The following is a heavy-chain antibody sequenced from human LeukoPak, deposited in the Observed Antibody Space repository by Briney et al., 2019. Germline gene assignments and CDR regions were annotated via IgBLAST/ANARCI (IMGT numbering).Heavy chain of an antibody. CDR2: IYYSGST. Sequence: SETLSLTCTVSGGSISSYYWSWVRQPPGKGLEWIGYIYYSGSTNYNPSLKSRATISVDTSKNQFSLKLSSVTAADTAVYYCARSSDPSRGDGYNYFDYWGQGTLVTVSS. CDR3: ARSSDPSRGDGYNYFDY. D-gene: IGHD5-24*01. V-gene: IGHV4-59*01. CDR1: GGSISSYY. J-gene: IGHJ4*02.